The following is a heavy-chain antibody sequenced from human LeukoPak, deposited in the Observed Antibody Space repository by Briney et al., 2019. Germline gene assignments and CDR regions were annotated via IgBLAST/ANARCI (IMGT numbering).Heavy chain of an antibody. D-gene: IGHD2-2*01. CDR3: ARGVVVPAAPMDYYYYGMDV. J-gene: IGHJ6*02. Sequence: GGSLRLSCAASGFTFSSYWMNWVRQAPGKGLEWVANIKQDGGEKYYVDSVKGRFTISRDNAKKSLYLQMNSLRAEDTAVYYCARGVVVPAAPMDYYYYGMDVWGQGTTVTVSS. CDR1: GFTFSSYW. V-gene: IGHV3-7*01. CDR2: IKQDGGEK.